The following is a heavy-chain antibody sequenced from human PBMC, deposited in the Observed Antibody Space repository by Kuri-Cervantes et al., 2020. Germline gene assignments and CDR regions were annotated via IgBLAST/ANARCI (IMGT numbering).Heavy chain of an antibody. V-gene: IGHV1-2*02. J-gene: IGHJ4*02. CDR2: INPNSGGT. CDR3: ARVHGGYCTKGVCFRFDY. D-gene: IGHD2-8*01. Sequence: ASVKVSCKPSGYIFTGYYIHWMRQAPGQGLEWMGWINPNSGGTNYAQKFQGRVTMTRDTSTSTAYMELSRLRSDDTAVYYCARVHGGYCTKGVCFRFDYWGQGTLVTVSS. CDR1: GYIFTGYY.